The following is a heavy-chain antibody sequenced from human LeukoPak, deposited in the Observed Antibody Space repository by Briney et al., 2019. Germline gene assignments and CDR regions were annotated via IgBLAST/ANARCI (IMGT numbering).Heavy chain of an antibody. CDR3: ARDYNDSSGRRYDAFDI. CDR1: GGSISSSSYY. J-gene: IGHJ3*02. D-gene: IGHD3-22*01. Sequence: PSETLSLTCTVSGGSISSSSYYWGWIRQPPGKGLEWIGNIYYIGSTYYNPSLKSRVTISVDTSKNQFSLKLSSVTAADTAVYYCARDYNDSSGRRYDAFDIWGQGTMVTVSS. CDR2: IYYIGST. V-gene: IGHV4-39*02.